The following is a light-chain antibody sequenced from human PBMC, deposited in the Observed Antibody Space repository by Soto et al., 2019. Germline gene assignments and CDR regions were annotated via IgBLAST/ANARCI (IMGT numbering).Light chain of an antibody. Sequence: DIQMTQSPSSLSASVGDRVTITCQASQDISNYLNWYQQKPGKAPKLLIYDASNLETGVPSRFSGSGSGTDFTFTISSLQPEDSATYYCQHYDNRPLTFGGGTKVEIK. CDR2: DAS. CDR1: QDISNY. J-gene: IGKJ4*01. V-gene: IGKV1-33*01. CDR3: QHYDNRPLT.